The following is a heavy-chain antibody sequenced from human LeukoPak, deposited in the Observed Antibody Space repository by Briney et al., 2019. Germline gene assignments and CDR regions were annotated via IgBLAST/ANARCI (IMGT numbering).Heavy chain of an antibody. D-gene: IGHD3-16*02. J-gene: IGHJ3*02. CDR1: GYTFTGYY. CDR2: INPNSGGT. CDR3: ARVEDYDYVWGSYRYPSDAFDI. V-gene: IGHV1-2*02. Sequence: ASVKVSCKASGYTFTGYYLQWVRQAPGQGLEWMGWINPNSGGTNYAQKFQGRVTMTRDTSISTAYMELSRLRSDDTAVYYCARVEDYDYVWGSYRYPSDAFDIWGQGTMVTVSS.